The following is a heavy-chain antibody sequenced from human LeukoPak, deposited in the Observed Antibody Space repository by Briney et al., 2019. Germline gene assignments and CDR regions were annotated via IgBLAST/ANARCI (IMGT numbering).Heavy chain of an antibody. Sequence: SETLSLTCAVYGGSFSGYYWSWIRQPPGKGLEWIGYIYYSGSTNYNPSLKSRVTISVDTSKNQFSLKLSSVTAADTAVYYCSMTGHGEDYWGQGTLVTVSS. CDR2: IYYSGST. CDR3: SMTGHGEDY. J-gene: IGHJ4*02. D-gene: IGHD2-21*01. CDR1: GGSFSGYY. V-gene: IGHV4-59*01.